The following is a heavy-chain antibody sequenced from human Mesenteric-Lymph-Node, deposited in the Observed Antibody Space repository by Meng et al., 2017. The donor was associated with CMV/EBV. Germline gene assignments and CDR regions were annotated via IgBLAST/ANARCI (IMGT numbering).Heavy chain of an antibody. J-gene: IGHJ4*02. CDR3: AQDSRTYSSSSGGFDY. CDR1: GFTFDDYA. Sequence: SLKISCAASGFTFDDYAMHWVRQAPGKGLEWVSGISWNSGSIGYADSVKGRFTISRDNAKNSLYLQTNSLRAEDTALYYCAQDSRTYSSSSGGFDYWGQGTLVTVSS. CDR2: ISWNSGSI. V-gene: IGHV3-9*01. D-gene: IGHD6-6*01.